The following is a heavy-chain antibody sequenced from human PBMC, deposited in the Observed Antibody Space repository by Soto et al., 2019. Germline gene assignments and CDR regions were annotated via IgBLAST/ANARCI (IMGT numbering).Heavy chain of an antibody. V-gene: IGHV1-69*06. CDR3: ARPLVSDYYCGMDV. D-gene: IGHD2-15*01. Sequence: SVKVSCKASGGTFSSYAISWVRQAPGQGLEWMGGIIPIFGTANYAQKFQGRVTITADKSTSTAYMELSSLRSEDTAVYYCARPLVSDYYCGMDVWGQGTTVTVSS. J-gene: IGHJ6*02. CDR1: GGTFSSYA. CDR2: IIPIFGTA.